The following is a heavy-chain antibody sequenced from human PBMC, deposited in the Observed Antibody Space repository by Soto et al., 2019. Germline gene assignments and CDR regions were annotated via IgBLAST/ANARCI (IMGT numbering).Heavy chain of an antibody. CDR3: AKKSRYCSSTSCPGLLDYYYYMDV. Sequence: GGSLRLSCAASGFTFSSYAMSWVRQAPGKGLEWVSAISGSGGSTYYADSVKGRFTISRDNSKNTLYLQMNSLRAEDTAVYYCAKKSRYCSSTSCPGLLDYYYYMDVWGKGTTVTVSS. CDR1: GFTFSSYA. J-gene: IGHJ6*03. CDR2: ISGSGGST. V-gene: IGHV3-23*01. D-gene: IGHD2-2*01.